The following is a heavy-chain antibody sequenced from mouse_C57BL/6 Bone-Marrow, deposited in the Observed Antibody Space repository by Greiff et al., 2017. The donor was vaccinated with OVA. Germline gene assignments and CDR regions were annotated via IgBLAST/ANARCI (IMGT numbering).Heavy chain of an antibody. V-gene: IGHV1-69*01. D-gene: IGHD1-1*01. Sequence: QVQLKQPGAELVMPGASVKLSCKASGYTFTSYWMHWVKQRPGQGLEWIGEIDPSDSYTNYNQKFKGKSTLTVDKSSSTAYMQLSSLTSEDSAVYYCARVGITTVVADYWGQGTTLTVSS. CDR3: ARVGITTVVADY. J-gene: IGHJ2*01. CDR1: GYTFTSYW. CDR2: IDPSDSYT.